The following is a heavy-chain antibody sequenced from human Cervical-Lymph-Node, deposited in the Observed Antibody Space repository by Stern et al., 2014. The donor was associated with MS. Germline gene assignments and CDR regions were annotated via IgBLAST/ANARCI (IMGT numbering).Heavy chain of an antibody. J-gene: IGHJ5*02. CDR3: AKGYNWNYIPFDP. D-gene: IGHD1-7*01. V-gene: IGHV4-59*01. Sequence: QVQLQESGPGLVKPSETLSLTCTVSGGSITNYYWSWIRQPPGKGLEWIGDIYYSGSTNYNPSLKSRLTISVDTSKNQFSLKLSSVTAADTAVYYCAKGYNWNYIPFDPWGQGTLVTVSS. CDR1: GGSITNYY. CDR2: IYYSGST.